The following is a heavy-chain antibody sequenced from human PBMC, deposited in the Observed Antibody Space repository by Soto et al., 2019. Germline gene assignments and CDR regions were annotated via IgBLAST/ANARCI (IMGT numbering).Heavy chain of an antibody. D-gene: IGHD2-8*02. CDR3: ARDKITGLFDY. CDR1: GGSFSGYY. J-gene: IGHJ4*02. Sequence: SQTLSLTCAVYGGSFSGYYWTWIRQPPGTGLEWIGEINHSGSTNYNPSLKSRVTISVDTSKNQFSLKLTSVTAADTAVYYCARDKITGLFDYWGQGTPVTV. CDR2: INHSGST. V-gene: IGHV4-34*01.